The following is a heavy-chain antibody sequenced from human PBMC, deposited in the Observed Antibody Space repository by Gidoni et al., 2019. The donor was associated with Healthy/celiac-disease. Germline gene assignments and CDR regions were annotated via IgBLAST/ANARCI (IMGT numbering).Heavy chain of an antibody. Sequence: DVQPLESAGGLVQRGWSLRLSCASSGFPFSGWPMIWVRKAPGNGMEWVTGSSGSGRSTYYAESVKGRFTISRENSKNTRYMQRNSLRAEDTAVYYWAKAPGWYYYDSSGAVPYYFDYWGQGTLVTVSS. J-gene: IGHJ4*02. V-gene: IGHV3-23*01. CDR2: SSGSGRST. CDR3: AKAPGWYYYDSSGAVPYYFDY. D-gene: IGHD3-22*01. CDR1: GFPFSGWP.